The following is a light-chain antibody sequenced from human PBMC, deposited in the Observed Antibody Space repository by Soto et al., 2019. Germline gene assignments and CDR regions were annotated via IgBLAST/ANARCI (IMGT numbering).Light chain of an antibody. CDR2: GAS. J-gene: IGKJ5*01. CDR3: QQYYNWPPRIT. CDR1: QSVSSN. V-gene: IGKV3-15*01. Sequence: ETVMTQSPATLSASPGERATLSCRASQSVSSNFAWYQQKPGQAPRLLIYGASTRASGLPARFSGSGSGTEFTLTISSLQSEDFAVYYCQQYYNWPPRITFGQGTRLEIK.